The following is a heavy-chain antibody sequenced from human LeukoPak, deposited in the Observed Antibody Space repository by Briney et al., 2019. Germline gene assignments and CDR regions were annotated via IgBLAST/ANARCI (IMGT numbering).Heavy chain of an antibody. V-gene: IGHV3-23*01. CDR2: ISGSGGST. CDR3: ARGAWVGAPSYYYMDV. Sequence: PGGSLRLSCAASGFTFSSYAMSWVRQAPGKGLEWVSAISGSGGSTYYADSVKGRFTISRDNAKNSLYLQMNSLGAEDTALYYCARGAWVGAPSYYYMDVWGKGTTVTISS. D-gene: IGHD1-26*01. J-gene: IGHJ6*03. CDR1: GFTFSSYA.